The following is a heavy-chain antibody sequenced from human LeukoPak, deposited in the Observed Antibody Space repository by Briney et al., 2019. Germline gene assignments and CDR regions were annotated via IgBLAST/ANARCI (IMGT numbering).Heavy chain of an antibody. CDR1: GFTFSNYW. CDR2: INEGGSVT. V-gene: IGHV3-74*01. Sequence: GGSLRLSCAASGFTFSNYWMHWVRQAPGKGLVWVSRINEGGSVTDYADSVKGRFTISRDNAKNTLYLEMNSLRAEDTAVYYCSRDLRGRDDYWGQGTLVSVSS. CDR3: SRDLRGRDDY. J-gene: IGHJ4*02. D-gene: IGHD5-24*01.